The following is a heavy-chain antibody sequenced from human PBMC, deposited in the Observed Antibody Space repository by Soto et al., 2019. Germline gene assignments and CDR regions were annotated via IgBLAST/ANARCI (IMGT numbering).Heavy chain of an antibody. J-gene: IGHJ6*02. CDR2: ISRSGSTI. Sequence: QMQLVESGGGLVEPGGSLRLSCEASGFTFSNHYMSGIRQAPGKGLEWISYISRSGSTIYYADSGKGRFTISRDNSKNSLYLQMDSLEADDAAMYYCGRDPELWDEDVATRPSTYYYGMDVWGQGTTVTVAS. CDR1: GFTFSNHY. D-gene: IGHD5-18*01. V-gene: IGHV3-11*01. CDR3: GRDPELWDEDVATRPSTYYYGMDV.